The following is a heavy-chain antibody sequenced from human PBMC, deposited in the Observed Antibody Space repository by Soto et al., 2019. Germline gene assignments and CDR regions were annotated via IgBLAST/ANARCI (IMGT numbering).Heavy chain of an antibody. CDR3: AKESGGERYAAYFDL. CDR2: ISAGGNTK. J-gene: IGHJ4*02. V-gene: IGHV3-30*18. Sequence: GGSLRLSCAATGFTLSNIGMQWVRQAPGKGLEWVAVISAGGNTKYYADSVKGRFTISRDNSKNTLFLQMNSRRTEDTAVYYCAKESGGERYAAYFDLWGQGALVTAPQ. D-gene: IGHD2-21*01. CDR1: GFTLSNIG.